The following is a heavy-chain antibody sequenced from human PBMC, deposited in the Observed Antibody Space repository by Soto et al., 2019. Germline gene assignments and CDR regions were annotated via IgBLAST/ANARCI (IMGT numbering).Heavy chain of an antibody. J-gene: IGHJ5*02. V-gene: IGHV4-59*08. CDR1: GGSFSPNC. CDR2: IYYGGTT. D-gene: IGHD4-4*01. Sequence: SETMSPTCTVSGGSFSPNCCRSVRQPPGKGLEWVGYIYYGGTTSYNPSLKSRVTISLETSKSQFSLRLSSVTAADTAVYYCARLGNYYQSLDPWGPGTLVTSPQ. CDR3: ARLGNYYQSLDP.